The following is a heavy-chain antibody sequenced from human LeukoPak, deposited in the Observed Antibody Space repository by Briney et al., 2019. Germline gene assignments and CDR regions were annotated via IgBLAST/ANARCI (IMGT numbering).Heavy chain of an antibody. Sequence: SETLSLTCTVSGGSISSSSYYWGWIRQPPGKGLEWIGEINHSGSTNYNPSLKSRVTISVDTSKNQFSLKLGSVTAADTAMYYCARGPSNYWGQGTLVTVSS. J-gene: IGHJ4*02. V-gene: IGHV4-39*07. CDR3: ARGPSNY. CDR1: GGSISSSSYY. CDR2: INHSGST.